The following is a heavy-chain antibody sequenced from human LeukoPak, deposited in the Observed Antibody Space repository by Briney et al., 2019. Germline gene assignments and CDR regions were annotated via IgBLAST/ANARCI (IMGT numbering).Heavy chain of an antibody. V-gene: IGHV1-2*02. CDR2: INPTSGGT. CDR1: GYTFTGFY. J-gene: IGHJ6*02. D-gene: IGHD3-22*01. Sequence: ASVKVSCKASGYTFTGFYMHWVRQAPGQGLEWMGWINPTSGGTNYAQNFQGRVTMTRDTSISTAYMELSRLRSDDTAVYYCARSHYDSSGYPPYLRYYGMDVWGQGTTVTVSS. CDR3: ARSHYDSSGYPPYLRYYGMDV.